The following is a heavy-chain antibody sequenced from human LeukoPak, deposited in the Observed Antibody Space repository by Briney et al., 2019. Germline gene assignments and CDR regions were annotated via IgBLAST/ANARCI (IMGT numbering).Heavy chain of an antibody. D-gene: IGHD3-10*01. CDR1: GFTFSSYW. CDR3: ASFGRYNWFDP. V-gene: IGHV3-74*01. Sequence: GGSLRLSCAASGFTFSSYWMHWVRQAPGKGLVWVSRINSDGSSTSYADSVKGRFTISRDNAKNTLYLQVNSLRAEDAAAYYCASFGRYNWFDPWGQGTLVTVSS. J-gene: IGHJ5*02. CDR2: INSDGSST.